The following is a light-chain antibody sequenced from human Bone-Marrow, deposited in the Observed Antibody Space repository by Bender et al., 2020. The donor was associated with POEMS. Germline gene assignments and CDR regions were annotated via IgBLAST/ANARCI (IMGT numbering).Light chain of an antibody. CDR3: CSYAGSSTFVV. J-gene: IGLJ2*01. Sequence: QSALTQPASVSGSPGQSITISCTETSSDVGVYSYVSWYQHHPGKAPKLMIYEVTKRPSGVSHRFSGSKSGTTASLTISGLQAEDEADYYCCSYAGSSTFVVFGGGTKLTVL. CDR1: SSDVGVYSY. CDR2: EVT. V-gene: IGLV2-23*02.